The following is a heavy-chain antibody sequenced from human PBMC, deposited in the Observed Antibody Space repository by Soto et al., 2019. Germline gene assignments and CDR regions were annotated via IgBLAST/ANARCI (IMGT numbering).Heavy chain of an antibody. D-gene: IGHD2-2*01. CDR1: GGSISSSSYY. J-gene: IGHJ3*02. CDR2: IYYSGST. V-gene: IGHV4-39*01. Sequence: SETLSLTCTVSGGSISSSSYYWGWIRQPPGKGLEWIGSIYYSGSTYYNPSLKSRVTISVDTSKNQFSLKLSSVTAADTAVYYCARRRYCSSTSCYGDDAFDIWGQGTMVTVSS. CDR3: ARRRYCSSTSCYGDDAFDI.